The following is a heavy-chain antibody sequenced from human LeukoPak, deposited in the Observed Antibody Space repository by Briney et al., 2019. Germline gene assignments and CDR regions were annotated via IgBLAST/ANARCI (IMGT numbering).Heavy chain of an antibody. CDR2: ISGDGGST. V-gene: IGHV3-43*02. CDR3: AFLGGFDY. J-gene: IGHJ4*02. CDR1: GFTFSDYA. D-gene: IGHD3-10*01. Sequence: GGSLRLSCVASGFTFSDYAMHWVRQAPGKGLEWVSLISGDGGSTYYADSVKGRFTISRDNSKNSLYLQMNSLRTEDTALYYCAFLGGFDYWGQGTLVTVSS.